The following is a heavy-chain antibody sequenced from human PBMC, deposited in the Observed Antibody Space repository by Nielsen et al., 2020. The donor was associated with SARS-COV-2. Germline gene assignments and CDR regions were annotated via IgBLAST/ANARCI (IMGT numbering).Heavy chain of an antibody. J-gene: IGHJ6*03. CDR1: GYTFTSYA. CDR2: INAGNGNT. V-gene: IGHV1-3*01. Sequence: ASVKVSCKASGYTFTSYAMHWVRQAPGQRLEWMGWINAGNGNTKYSQKFQGRVTITRDTSASTAYMELSSLRSEDTAVYYCAREGDSSPPYYYYYYYMDVWGKGTTVTVSS. D-gene: IGHD6-6*01. CDR3: AREGDSSPPYYYYYYYMDV.